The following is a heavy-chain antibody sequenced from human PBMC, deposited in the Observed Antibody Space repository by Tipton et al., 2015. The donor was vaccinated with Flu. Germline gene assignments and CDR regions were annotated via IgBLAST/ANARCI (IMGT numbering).Heavy chain of an antibody. CDR3: ARVRGYYDSSGYYYAFDY. D-gene: IGHD3-22*01. CDR1: GGSISSGSYY. J-gene: IGHJ4*02. CDR2: IYTSGST. V-gene: IGHV4-61*02. Sequence: TLSHTCTVSGGSISSGSYYWSWIRQPAGKGLEWIGRIYTSGSTNYNPSLKSRVTISVDTSKNQFSLKLSSVTAADTAVYYCARVRGYYDSSGYYYAFDYWGQGTLVTVSS.